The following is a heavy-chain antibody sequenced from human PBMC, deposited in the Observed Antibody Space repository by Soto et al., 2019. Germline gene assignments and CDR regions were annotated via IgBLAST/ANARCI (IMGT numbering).Heavy chain of an antibody. V-gene: IGHV3-23*01. J-gene: IGHJ4*02. CDR2: ISASGGST. CDR1: GFTFSDFA. D-gene: IGHD2-15*01. CDR3: AKRTRTACFPFDY. Sequence: PGGSLRLSCVVSGFTFSDFAMTWVRQAAGKGLEWISSISASGGSTNYADSVKGRFTISRDNSKNTLYLQMNSLRFEDTAMYYCAKRTRTACFPFDYWGRGALVTVSS.